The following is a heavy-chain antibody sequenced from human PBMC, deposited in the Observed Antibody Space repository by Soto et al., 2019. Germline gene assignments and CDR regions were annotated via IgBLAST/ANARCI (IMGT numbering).Heavy chain of an antibody. CDR3: AKDKDPDGVWHIDY. Sequence: GGSLRLSCAASGFTFRSYTMSWVRQGPGKVLEWVSSIIGGDGDTYYADSVKGRFTITRDNSKNTLYLHMNGLRAEDTAIYYCAKDKDPDGVWHIDYWGHGTLVTVSS. CDR2: IIGGDGDT. J-gene: IGHJ4*01. V-gene: IGHV3-23*01. CDR1: GFTFRSYT. D-gene: IGHD4-17*01.